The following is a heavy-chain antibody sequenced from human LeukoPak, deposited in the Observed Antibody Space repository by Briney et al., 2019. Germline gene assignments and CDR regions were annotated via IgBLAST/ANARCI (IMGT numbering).Heavy chain of an antibody. CDR2: IDYSGST. CDR1: GGSISSSSYY. Sequence: AETLSLTCTVSGGSISSSSYYWRWIRQPPGKGLEWIGRIDYSGSTYYNPSLKSRVTISVDTSTNQFSLTPSSVTAADTAVYYCARRTAHDYGDYWAFDIWGQGTMFTVSS. CDR3: ARRTAHDYGDYWAFDI. J-gene: IGHJ3*02. V-gene: IGHV4-39*01. D-gene: IGHD4-17*01.